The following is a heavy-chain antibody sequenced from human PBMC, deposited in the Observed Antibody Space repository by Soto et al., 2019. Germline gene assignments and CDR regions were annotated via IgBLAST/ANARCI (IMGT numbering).Heavy chain of an antibody. D-gene: IGHD3-10*01. Sequence: SVKVSFKASGGTFSSYTISWVRQAPGQGLEWMGRIIPILGIANYAQKFQGRVTITADKSTSTAYMELSSLRSEDTAVYYCARDPTSYYYGSGPSYYYYGMDVWGQGTKVTVSS. J-gene: IGHJ6*02. CDR3: ARDPTSYYYGSGPSYYYYGMDV. CDR2: IIPILGIA. CDR1: GGTFSSYT. V-gene: IGHV1-69*04.